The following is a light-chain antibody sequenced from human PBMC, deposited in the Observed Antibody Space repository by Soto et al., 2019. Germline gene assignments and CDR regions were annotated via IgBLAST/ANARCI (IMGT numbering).Light chain of an antibody. CDR1: QSVSSN. J-gene: IGKJ4*01. CDR3: QQYNNWPLT. Sequence: EIVMTQSPATLSVSPGERATLSRRASQSVSSNLAWYQQKPGQAPRLLIYGASTRATGIPARFSGSGSGTEFTLTFSSLQSEDFAVYYCQQYNNWPLTFGGGAKVDIK. CDR2: GAS. V-gene: IGKV3-15*01.